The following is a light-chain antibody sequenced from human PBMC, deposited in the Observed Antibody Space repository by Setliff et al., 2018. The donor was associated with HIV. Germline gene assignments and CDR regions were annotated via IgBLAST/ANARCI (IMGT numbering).Light chain of an antibody. V-gene: IGKV4-1*01. CDR2: WAS. Sequence: DIVMTQSPDSLAVSLGERATINCKSSQSVLYSSNNRNYLAWYQQKPGQPPKLLIYWASTRESGVPDRISGSGSGTDFTLTISSLQAEDVAVYYCQQYYVSPLTFGGGTKVDIK. J-gene: IGKJ4*01. CDR3: QQYYVSPLT. CDR1: QSVLYSSNNRNY.